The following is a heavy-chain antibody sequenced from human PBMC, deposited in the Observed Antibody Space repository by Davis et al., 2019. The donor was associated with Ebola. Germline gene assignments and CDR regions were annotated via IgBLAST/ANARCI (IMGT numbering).Heavy chain of an antibody. CDR3: ARGGRDGMDV. CDR1: GGTFSIYA. Sequence: ASVKVSCKASGGTFSIYAISWVRQAPGQGLEWMVWISANTGDTNYAQKLQGRVTMTTDRSTSTVHMELRSLISDDTAVYYCARGGRDGMDVWGQGTTVTVS. J-gene: IGHJ6*02. CDR2: ISANTGDT. V-gene: IGHV1-18*01.